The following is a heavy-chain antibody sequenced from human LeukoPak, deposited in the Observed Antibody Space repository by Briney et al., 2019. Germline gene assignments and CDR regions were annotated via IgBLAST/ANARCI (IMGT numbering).Heavy chain of an antibody. CDR3: ARDPTTVVTLPYYFDF. CDR1: GGSFFGSH. J-gene: IGHJ4*02. V-gene: IGHV4-34*01. Sequence: SETLSLTCAVSGGSFFGSHWNWIRQSPEKGLEWIGEINHSGRTNYNPSLKSRVTISVDTSKSQFLLKLTSVTAADTAVYYCARDPTTVVTLPYYFDFWDQGTLVTVSA. D-gene: IGHD4-23*01. CDR2: INHSGRT.